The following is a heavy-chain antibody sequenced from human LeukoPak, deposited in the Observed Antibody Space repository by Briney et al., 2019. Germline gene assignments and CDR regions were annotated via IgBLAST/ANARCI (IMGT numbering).Heavy chain of an antibody. J-gene: IGHJ4*02. CDR1: GGSISSSSYY. CDR3: AKHAFGDYYDSSGSPFAV. V-gene: IGHV4-39*01. D-gene: IGHD3-22*01. Sequence: SETLSLTCTVSGGSISSSSYYWGWIRQPPGKGLEWIGSIYYSGSTYYNPSLKSRVTISVDTSKNQFSLKLSSVTAADTAVYYCAKHAFGDYYDSSGSPFAVWGQGTLVTVSS. CDR2: IYYSGST.